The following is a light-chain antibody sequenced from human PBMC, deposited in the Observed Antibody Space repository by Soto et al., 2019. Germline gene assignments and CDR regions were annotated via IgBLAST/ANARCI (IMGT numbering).Light chain of an antibody. Sequence: LTQPRSVSGSPGQSVTVSCIGTSSDVGGYNSVSWFQQHPGKAPKVIIYDVNKRPSGVPDRFSGSKSGNTASLTISGLQADDEADYYCCSFAGGFTFVFGTGTKVTVL. J-gene: IGLJ1*01. CDR1: SSDVGGYNS. CDR2: DVN. CDR3: CSFAGGFTFV. V-gene: IGLV2-11*01.